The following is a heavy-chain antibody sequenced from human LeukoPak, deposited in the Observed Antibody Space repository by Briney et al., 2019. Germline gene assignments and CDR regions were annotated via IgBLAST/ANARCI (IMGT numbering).Heavy chain of an antibody. CDR2: ISNSSSYI. V-gene: IGHV3-21*01. D-gene: IGHD3-22*01. Sequence: GGSLTLSCAASGFTFSSYSMIWVRQAPGKGLEGFSSISNSSSYIYYADSVKGRFTISRDNAKNSLYLQMNSLRAEDTAVYYCARERDSSESTGDVFDICHQGTMVVVSS. J-gene: IGHJ3*02. CDR3: ARERDSSESTGDVFDI. CDR1: GFTFSSYS.